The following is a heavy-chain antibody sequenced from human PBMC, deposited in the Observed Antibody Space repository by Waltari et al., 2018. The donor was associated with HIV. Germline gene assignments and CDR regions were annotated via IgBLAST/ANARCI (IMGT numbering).Heavy chain of an antibody. CDR3: ARDPVYSGSSLVYYFDY. CDR2: KSSSSSTI. Sequence: EVQLVESGGGLVQPGGSLRLSCAASGFTFSAYSMNWVRQAPGKGRECVSYKSSSSSTIYYAGSVKGRFTISRDNAKNSLYLQMNSLRAEDTAVYYCARDPVYSGSSLVYYFDYWGQGTLVTVSS. V-gene: IGHV3-48*01. D-gene: IGHD6-6*01. CDR1: GFTFSAYS. J-gene: IGHJ4*02.